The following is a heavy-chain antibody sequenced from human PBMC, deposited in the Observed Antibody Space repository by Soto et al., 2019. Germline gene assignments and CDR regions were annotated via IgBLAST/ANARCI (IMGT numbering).Heavy chain of an antibody. D-gene: IGHD1-7*01. CDR3: ARDITGTTSGMDV. V-gene: IGHV3-23*01. CDR2: ISGSGGST. Sequence: GGSLRLSCAASGFTFSSYAMSWVRQAPGKGLEWVSAISGSGGSTYYADSVKGRFTISRDNSKNTLYLQMNSLRSDDTAVYYCARDITGTTSGMDVWGQGTAVTVSS. J-gene: IGHJ6*02. CDR1: GFTFSSYA.